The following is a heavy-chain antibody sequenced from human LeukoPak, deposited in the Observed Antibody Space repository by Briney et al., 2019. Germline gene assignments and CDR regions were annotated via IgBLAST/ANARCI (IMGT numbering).Heavy chain of an antibody. Sequence: SETLSLTCTVSGGSISSYYWSWIRQPAGKGLEWIGRIYTSGSTNYNPSLKSRVTISVDTSKNQFSLKLSSVTAADTAVYYCARGDDYYGSGSYLGWGQGTLVTVSS. V-gene: IGHV4-4*07. CDR1: GGSISSYY. J-gene: IGHJ4*02. D-gene: IGHD3-10*01. CDR3: ARGDDYYGSGSYLG. CDR2: IYTSGST.